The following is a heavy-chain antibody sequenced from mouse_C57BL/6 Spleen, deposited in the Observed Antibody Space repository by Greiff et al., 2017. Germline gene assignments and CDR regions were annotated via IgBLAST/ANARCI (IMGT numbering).Heavy chain of an antibody. V-gene: IGHV5-4*03. CDR3: ARYGNSAWFAY. Sequence: EVTLVESGGGLVKPGGSLKLSCAASGYTFSSYAMSWVRQTPEKRLEWVATISDGGSYTYYPDNVKGRFTISRDNAKNNLYLQMSHRKSEDTAMYYCARYGNSAWFAYWGQGTLVTVSA. D-gene: IGHD2-1*01. CDR1: GYTFSSYA. CDR2: ISDGGSYT. J-gene: IGHJ3*01.